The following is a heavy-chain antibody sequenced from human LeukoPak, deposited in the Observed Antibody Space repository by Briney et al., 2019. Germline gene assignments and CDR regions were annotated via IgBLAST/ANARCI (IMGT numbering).Heavy chain of an antibody. CDR1: GYTFTGYY. CDR3: AFYSSSSEYDAFDI. V-gene: IGHV1-2*02. D-gene: IGHD6-6*01. J-gene: IGHJ3*02. Sequence: ASVKVSCKASGYTFTGYYMHWVRQAPGQGLEWMGWINPNSGGTNYAQKFQGKVTMTRDTSISTAYMELSRLRSDDTAVYYCAFYSSSSEYDAFDIWGQGTMVTVSS. CDR2: INPNSGGT.